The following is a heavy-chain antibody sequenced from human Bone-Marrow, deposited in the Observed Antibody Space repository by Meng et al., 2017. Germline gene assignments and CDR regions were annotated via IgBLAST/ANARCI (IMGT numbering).Heavy chain of an antibody. V-gene: IGHV4-34*01. CDR1: GGSFSDYY. D-gene: IGHD4-11*01. CDR2: INHSGST. J-gene: IGHJ4*02. CDR3: ARGPTTMAHDFDY. Sequence: QVHLQQCGAGLLKPSETLSLTCVVSGGSFSDYYWSWIRQPPGKGLELIGEINHSGSTNYNPSLESRATISVDTSQNNLSLKLSSVTAADSAVYYCARGPTTMAHDFDYWGQGTLVTVSS.